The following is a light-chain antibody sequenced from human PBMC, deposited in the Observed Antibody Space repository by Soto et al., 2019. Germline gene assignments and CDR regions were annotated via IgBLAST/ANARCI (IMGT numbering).Light chain of an antibody. CDR1: QSVRSN. CDR2: GAS. CDR3: QQYNNWPPIT. Sequence: EVVMTQSPATLSVSPGEGVTLPGRASQSVRSNLAWYQQKPGQSPRLLIYGASTRATGIPARFSGSASGTKFTLPISSLQSEDYAVYYCQQYNNWPPITFGQVTRLEIK. V-gene: IGKV3-15*01. J-gene: IGKJ5*01.